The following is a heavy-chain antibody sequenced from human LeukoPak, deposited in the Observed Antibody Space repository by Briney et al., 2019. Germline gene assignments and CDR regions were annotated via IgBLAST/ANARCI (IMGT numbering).Heavy chain of an antibody. CDR2: INRGDGIT. J-gene: IGHJ4*02. D-gene: IGHD4-17*01. CDR3: ASEKNYGDKYFDS. Sequence: GASVKVSCRASGDTFSIYYIHWVRQAPGQGLEWMGIINRGDGITGYEQKFQGRLTLTRDTSTSTVYMELSSLRSEDTAIYYCASEKNYGDKYFDSWGQGTEVSVPS. CDR1: GDTFSIYY. V-gene: IGHV1-46*01.